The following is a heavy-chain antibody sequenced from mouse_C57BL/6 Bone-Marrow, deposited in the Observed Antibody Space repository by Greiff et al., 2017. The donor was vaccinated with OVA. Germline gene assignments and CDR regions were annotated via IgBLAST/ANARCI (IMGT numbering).Heavy chain of an antibody. CDR2: IYPSDSET. D-gene: IGHD2-1*01. CDR1: GYTFTSYW. CDR3: ARALLRAMDY. Sequence: QVQLQQPGAELVRPGSSVKLSCKASGYTFTSYWMDWVKQRPGQGLEWIGNIYPSDSETHYNQKFKDKATLTVDKSSSTAYMQLRSLTSEDSAVYYCARALLRAMDYWGQGTSVTVSS. J-gene: IGHJ4*01. V-gene: IGHV1-61*01.